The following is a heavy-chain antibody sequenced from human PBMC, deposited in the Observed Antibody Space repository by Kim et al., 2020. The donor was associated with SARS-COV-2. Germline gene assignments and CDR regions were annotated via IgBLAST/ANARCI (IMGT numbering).Heavy chain of an antibody. CDR2: IYYGGST. CDR1: GGPISSTSYY. D-gene: IGHD3-22*01. J-gene: IGHJ4*02. V-gene: IGHV4-39*01. Sequence: SETLSLTCIVSGGPISSTSYYWGWIRQPPGKGLEWIGSIYYGGSTYYNPSLKSRVTISVDTSKNQFSLKLSSVTAADTAVYYCARPGDSSGYYPSWGQGTLVTVSS. CDR3: ARPGDSSGYYPS.